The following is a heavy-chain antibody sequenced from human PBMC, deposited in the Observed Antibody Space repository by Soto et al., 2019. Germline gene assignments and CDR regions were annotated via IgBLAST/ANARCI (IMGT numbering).Heavy chain of an antibody. J-gene: IGHJ4*02. CDR3: ARDQGDGGHLRILDY. V-gene: IGHV4-59*01. D-gene: IGHD2-15*01. CDR1: GGSISGYY. Sequence: SETLSLTCTVSGGSISGYYWSWIRQPPGKGLEWIGHIYYSGSTNYNPSLQSRVTISVDTSKNQFSLKVTSVTAADTAVYYCARDQGDGGHLRILDYWGQGILVTVSS. CDR2: IYYSGST.